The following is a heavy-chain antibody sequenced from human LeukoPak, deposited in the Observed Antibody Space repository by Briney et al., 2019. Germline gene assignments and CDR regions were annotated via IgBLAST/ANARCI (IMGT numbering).Heavy chain of an antibody. D-gene: IGHD6-13*01. J-gene: IGHJ4*02. CDR2: ISGSGGST. CDR1: GFTFSSYA. Sequence: GGSLRLSCAASGFTFSSYAMSWVRQAPGKGLEWVSSISGSGGSTYYADSVKGRFTISRDNSKTTLYLQMNSLRAEDTAVYYCAKVFYPAAGTGRVDFPFDYWGQGTLVTVSS. V-gene: IGHV3-23*01. CDR3: AKVFYPAAGTGRVDFPFDY.